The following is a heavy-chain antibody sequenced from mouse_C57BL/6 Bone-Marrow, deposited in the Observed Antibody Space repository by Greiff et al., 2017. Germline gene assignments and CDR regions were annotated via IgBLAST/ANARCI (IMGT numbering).Heavy chain of an antibody. D-gene: IGHD1-1*01. Sequence: VQLKESGAELVKPGASVKISCTASGYTFTDYNMDWVKQSHGKGLEWIGEINPKNGDTNYYQKFKGKATVTVDKSSNTAYMELRSLTSEDTAVEYCARGYFFYYADRGTGTTVT. CDR2: INPKNGDT. V-gene: IGHV1-18*01. J-gene: IGHJ1*03. CDR1: GYTFTDYN. CDR3: ARGYFFYYAD.